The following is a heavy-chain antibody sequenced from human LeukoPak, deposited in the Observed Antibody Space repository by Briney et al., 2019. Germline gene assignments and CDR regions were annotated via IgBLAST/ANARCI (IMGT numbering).Heavy chain of an antibody. CDR3: ARRDSSGLDY. V-gene: IGHV4-59*01. J-gene: IGHJ4*02. CDR1: GGSISSYY. CDR2: IYYSGST. D-gene: IGHD3-22*01. Sequence: TSETLSLTCTVSGGSISSYYWSWIRQPPGKGLEWIGYIYYSGSTNYNPSLKSRVTISVDTSKNQFSLKLSSVTAADTAVYYCARRDSSGLDYWGQGTLVTVSS.